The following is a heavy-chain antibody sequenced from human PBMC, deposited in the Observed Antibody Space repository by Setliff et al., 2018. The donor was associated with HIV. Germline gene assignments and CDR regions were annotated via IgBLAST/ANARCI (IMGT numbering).Heavy chain of an antibody. V-gene: IGHV1-18*01. CDR3: ARDRLPAEVAVSGDWFDP. D-gene: IGHD5-12*01. CDR2: ISAYNDNT. CDR1: GYSFSSYG. J-gene: IGHJ5*02. Sequence: ASVKVSCKASGYSFSSYGFSWVRQAPGQGLERMGWISAYNDNTNYAQRFQGRVTMTTDASTSTAYMEVRSLRSDDTAVYYCARDRLPAEVAVSGDWFDPWGQGTLVTVSS.